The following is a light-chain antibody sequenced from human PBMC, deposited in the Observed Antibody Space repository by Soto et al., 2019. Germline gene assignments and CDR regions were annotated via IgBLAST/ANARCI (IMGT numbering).Light chain of an antibody. Sequence: EIVLTQSPATLSLSPGDRATLSCRASQYINIYLAWYQQKPGQAPRLLIYEASNRATGIPARFSGSGSGTDFTLTISSLEPEDFAVYYCQQRSNWITFGQGTRLVIK. CDR3: QQRSNWIT. CDR1: QYINIY. V-gene: IGKV3-11*01. J-gene: IGKJ5*01. CDR2: EAS.